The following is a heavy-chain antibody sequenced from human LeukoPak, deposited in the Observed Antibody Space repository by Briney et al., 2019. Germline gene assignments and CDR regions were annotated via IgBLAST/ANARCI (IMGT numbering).Heavy chain of an antibody. V-gene: IGHV1-69*06. CDR1: GGTFSSYA. CDR3: ARGWADILTGYYLNFDY. Sequence: GASVKVSCKASGGTFSSYAISWVRQAPGQGLEWMGGIIPIFGTANYAQKFQGRVTITADKYTRTAYMELRSLRSEDTAVYYCARGWADILTGYYLNFDYWGQGTLVTVSS. J-gene: IGHJ4*02. D-gene: IGHD3-9*01. CDR2: IIPIFGTA.